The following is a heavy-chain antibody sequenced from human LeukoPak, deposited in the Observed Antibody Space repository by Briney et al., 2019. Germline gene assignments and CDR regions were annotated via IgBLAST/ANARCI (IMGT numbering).Heavy chain of an antibody. CDR2: VSWNSGSI. V-gene: IGHV3-9*01. D-gene: IGHD6-13*01. J-gene: IGHJ4*02. CDR1: GFTFDDYA. CDR3: AKDRAYSSSHFDY. Sequence: GGSLRLSCAASGFTFDDYAMHWVRQAPGKGLEWVSGVSWNSGSIGYADSVKGRFTISRDNAKNSLYLQMNSLRAEDTALYYCAKDRAYSSSHFDYWGQGTLVTVSS.